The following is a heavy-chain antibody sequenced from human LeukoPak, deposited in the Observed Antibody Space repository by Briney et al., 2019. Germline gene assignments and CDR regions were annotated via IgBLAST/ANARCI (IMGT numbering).Heavy chain of an antibody. CDR1: GFTFSSYG. J-gene: IGHJ6*02. D-gene: IGHD6-19*01. CDR3: AKDRVAAVAAYYYGMDV. CDR2: ISYDGSNK. Sequence: GRSLRLSRAASGFTFSSYGMHWVRQAPGKGLEWVAVISYDGSNKYYADSVKGRFTISRDNSKKTLYLQMNSLRAEDTAVYYCAKDRVAAVAAYYYGMDVWGQGTTVTVSS. V-gene: IGHV3-30*18.